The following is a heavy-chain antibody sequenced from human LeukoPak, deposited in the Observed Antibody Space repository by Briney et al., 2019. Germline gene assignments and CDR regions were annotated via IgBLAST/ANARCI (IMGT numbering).Heavy chain of an antibody. D-gene: IGHD5-12*01. V-gene: IGHV1-69*06. CDR3: ARDSYSGYDYRPINWYFDL. Sequence: GASVKVSCKASGGTFSSYAISWVRQAPGQGLEWMGGIIPIFGTANYAQKFQGRVTITADKSTSTAYMELSSLRSEDTAVYYCARDSYSGYDYRPINWYFDLWGRGTLVTVSS. CDR1: GGTFSSYA. CDR2: IIPIFGTA. J-gene: IGHJ2*01.